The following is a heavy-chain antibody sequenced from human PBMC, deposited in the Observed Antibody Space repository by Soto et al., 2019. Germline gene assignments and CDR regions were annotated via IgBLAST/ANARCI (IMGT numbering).Heavy chain of an antibody. CDR1: GGTFSNYG. Sequence: QVQLVQSGAEVKKPGSSVKVSCKSSGGTFSNYGFSWVRQAPGQGLECMGVIVPIFGAEHPQKFQGRVTITADESTNTVFMGLRGLTSEATAVYYCARGGSDYEGSGYYQGHVWGQGTTVTGS. V-gene: IGHV1-69*12. J-gene: IGHJ6*02. CDR3: ARGGSDYEGSGYYQGHV. CDR2: IVPIFGA. D-gene: IGHD3-22*01.